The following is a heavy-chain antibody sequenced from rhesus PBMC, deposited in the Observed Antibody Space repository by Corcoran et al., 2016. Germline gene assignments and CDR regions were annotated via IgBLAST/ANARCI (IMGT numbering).Heavy chain of an antibody. Sequence: QVQLQESGPGVVKPSETLSLTCAVSGGSISSGDDWRGIRQLPGKGLEWIGYIYVSSRGNNYNPSLKNRVTISKAASKNQFSLKLSSVTAADTAVYYCARDFPGYSYGYLDYWGQGVLVTVSS. CDR1: GGSISSGDD. CDR2: IYVSSRGN. CDR3: ARDFPGYSYGYLDY. D-gene: IGHD5-36*01. V-gene: IGHV4-76*01. J-gene: IGHJ4*01.